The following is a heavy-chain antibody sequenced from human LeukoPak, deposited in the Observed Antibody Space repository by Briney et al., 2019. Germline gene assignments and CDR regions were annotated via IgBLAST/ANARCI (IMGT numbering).Heavy chain of an antibody. V-gene: IGHV1-18*01. CDR1: GYTYTSYG. CDR3: ARDTVKGMYYDFWSGYYTPTDY. D-gene: IGHD3-3*01. J-gene: IGHJ4*02. Sequence: GASVKVSCKASGYTYTSYGISWVRQAPGQGLEWMGWISAYNGNTNYAQKLQGRVTMTTDTSTSTAYMELRSLRSDDTAVYYCARDTVKGMYYDFWSGYYTPTDYWGQGTLVTVSS. CDR2: ISAYNGNT.